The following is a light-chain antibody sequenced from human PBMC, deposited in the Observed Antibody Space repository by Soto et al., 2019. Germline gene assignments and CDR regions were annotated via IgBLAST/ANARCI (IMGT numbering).Light chain of an antibody. J-gene: IGKJ5*01. CDR3: QQYNNWVRT. Sequence: ETVMTQSPATLSVSPGERVTLSCRASQSVSSNIAWYQQKPGQAPRLLIYGASTRATGIPARFSGRGSGTEFTLTISSLQSEDFAVYYCQQYNNWVRTFGQGTRLEIK. CDR2: GAS. V-gene: IGKV3-15*01. CDR1: QSVSSN.